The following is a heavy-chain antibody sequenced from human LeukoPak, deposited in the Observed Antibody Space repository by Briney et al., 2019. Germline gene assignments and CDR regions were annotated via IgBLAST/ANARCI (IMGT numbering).Heavy chain of an antibody. Sequence: ASVKVSCKASGGTFSSYAISWVRQAPGQGLEWMGRIIPIFGTANYAQKFQGRVTITTDESTSTAYMELSSLRSEDTAVYYCATVKRAYSSSFDPWGQGTLLTVSS. CDR2: IIPIFGTA. CDR1: GGTFSSYA. CDR3: ATVKRAYSSSFDP. D-gene: IGHD6-6*01. V-gene: IGHV1-69*05. J-gene: IGHJ5*02.